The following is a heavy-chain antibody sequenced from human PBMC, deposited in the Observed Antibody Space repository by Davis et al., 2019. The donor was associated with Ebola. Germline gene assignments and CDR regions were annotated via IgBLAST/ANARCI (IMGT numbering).Heavy chain of an antibody. J-gene: IGHJ4*02. Sequence: HTGGSLRLSCAASGFSFSRYWMHWVRQAPGKGLVWVSRINSDGSSTSYADSVKGRFTISRDNAKNTLYLQMNSLRAEDTAVYYCARFGGYSSGHFDYWGQGTLVTVSS. D-gene: IGHD6-19*01. V-gene: IGHV3-74*01. CDR3: ARFGGYSSGHFDY. CDR1: GFSFSRYW. CDR2: INSDGSST.